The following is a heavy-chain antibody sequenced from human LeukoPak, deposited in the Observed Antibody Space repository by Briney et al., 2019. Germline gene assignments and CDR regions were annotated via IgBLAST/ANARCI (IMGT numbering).Heavy chain of an antibody. V-gene: IGHV4-34*01. CDR3: ASQNDSGSYWGFDY. CDR1: GGSFSGYY. J-gene: IGHJ4*02. Sequence: SETLSLTCAVYGGSFSGYYWSWIRQPPGKGLEWIGEINHSGSTNYNPSLKSRVTMSVDTSKNQFSLRLSSVTAADTAVYYCASQNDSGSYWGFDYWGQGTLVTVSS. D-gene: IGHD1-26*01. CDR2: INHSGST.